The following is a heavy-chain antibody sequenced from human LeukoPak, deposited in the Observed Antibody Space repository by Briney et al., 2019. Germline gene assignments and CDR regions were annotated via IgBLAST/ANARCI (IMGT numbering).Heavy chain of an antibody. J-gene: IGHJ5*02. Sequence: ASVKVSCKVSGYTLTELSMHWVRQAPGKGLEWMGGFDPEDGETIYAQKFQGRVTMTEDTSTDTAYMELSSLRSEDTAVYYCARDRAYCGGDCYLTPKYNWFDPWGQGTLVTVSS. V-gene: IGHV1-24*01. CDR2: FDPEDGET. CDR1: GYTLTELS. D-gene: IGHD2-21*02. CDR3: ARDRAYCGGDCYLTPKYNWFDP.